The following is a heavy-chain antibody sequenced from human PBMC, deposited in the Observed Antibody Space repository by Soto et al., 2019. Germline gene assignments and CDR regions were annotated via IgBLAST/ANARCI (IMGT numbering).Heavy chain of an antibody. Sequence: GASVKVSCKASGGTFSSYAISWVRQAPGQGLEWMGGIIPIFGTANYAQKFQGRVTITADESTSTAYMELSSLRSEDTAVYYCARVQGYSSSSTPHMGYYYYYGMDVWGQGTTVTVSS. CDR3: ARVQGYSSSSTPHMGYYYYYGMDV. CDR1: GGTFSSYA. J-gene: IGHJ6*02. CDR2: IIPIFGTA. V-gene: IGHV1-69*13. D-gene: IGHD6-6*01.